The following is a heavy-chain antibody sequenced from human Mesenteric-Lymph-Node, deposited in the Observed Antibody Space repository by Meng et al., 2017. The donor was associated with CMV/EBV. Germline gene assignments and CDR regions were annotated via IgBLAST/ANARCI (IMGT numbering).Heavy chain of an antibody. CDR2: IYYSGST. D-gene: IGHD4-23*01. V-gene: IGHV4-59*01. CDR1: GGSISSYY. J-gene: IGHJ4*02. Sequence: SETLSLTCTVSGGSISSYYWSWIRQPPGKGLEWIGYIYYSGSTNYNPSLKSRITMSVDTSKNQFSLKLSSVTAADTAIYYCARDRRYGANSIADYWGQGTLVTVSS. CDR3: ARDRRYGANSIADY.